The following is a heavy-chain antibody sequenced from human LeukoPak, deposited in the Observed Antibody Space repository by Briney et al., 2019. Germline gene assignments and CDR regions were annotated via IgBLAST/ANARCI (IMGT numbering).Heavy chain of an antibody. Sequence: GGSLRLSCAASGFTFSSYWMHWVRQAPGKGLVWVSRIASDWGSTNYADSVKGRFTISRDNAKNTLYLQMNSLRAEDTAVYYCARGGVGSHYAYYHYYMDVWGKGTTVTVSS. J-gene: IGHJ6*03. D-gene: IGHD3-10*01. CDR1: GFTFSSYW. CDR3: ARGGVGSHYAYYHYYMDV. CDR2: IASDWGST. V-gene: IGHV3-74*01.